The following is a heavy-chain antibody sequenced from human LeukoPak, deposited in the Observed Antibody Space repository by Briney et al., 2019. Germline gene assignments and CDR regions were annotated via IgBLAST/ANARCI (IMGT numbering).Heavy chain of an antibody. CDR2: FDPEDGET. D-gene: IGHD3-3*01. Sequence: ASVKVSCKVSGYTLTELSMHWVRQAPGKGREWMGGFDPEDGETIYAQKFQGRVTMTEDTSTDTAYMELSSLRSEDTAVYYCATAGRFLEWRRPDYWGQGTLVTVSS. CDR3: ATAGRFLEWRRPDY. J-gene: IGHJ4*02. V-gene: IGHV1-24*01. CDR1: GYTLTELS.